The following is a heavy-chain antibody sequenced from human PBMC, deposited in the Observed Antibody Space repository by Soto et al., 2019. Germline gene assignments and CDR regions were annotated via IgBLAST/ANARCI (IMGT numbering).Heavy chain of an antibody. D-gene: IGHD3-22*01. Sequence: ASVKVSCKASGYTFTTYSISWVRQAPGQGLEWMGWISAYNGNTNYAQKLQGRLTMTTDTSTSTAYMELRSLRSDDTAVYYCARVGRQSYYDWFPVYWGQGTLVPVSS. CDR1: GYTFTTYS. J-gene: IGHJ4*02. CDR2: ISAYNGNT. CDR3: ARVGRQSYYDWFPVY. V-gene: IGHV1-18*04.